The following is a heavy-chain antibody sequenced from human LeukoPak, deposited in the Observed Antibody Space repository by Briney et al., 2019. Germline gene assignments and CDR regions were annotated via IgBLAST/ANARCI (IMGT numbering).Heavy chain of an antibody. V-gene: IGHV3-20*04. CDR3: VRGLYYYDSSGWGYFDY. D-gene: IGHD3-22*01. CDR2: MNWSGDSI. Sequence: GGSLRLSCAASGFTVSSNYMSWVRQAPGKGLEWVCGMNWSGDSIRYAASVRGRFTISRDNANSSLFLQMNSLRAEDTAFYYCVRGLYYYDSSGWGYFDYWGQGALVTVSS. J-gene: IGHJ4*02. CDR1: GFTVSSNY.